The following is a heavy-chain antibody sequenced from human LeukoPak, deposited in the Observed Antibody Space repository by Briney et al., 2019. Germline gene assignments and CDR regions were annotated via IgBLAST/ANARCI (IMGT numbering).Heavy chain of an antibody. D-gene: IGHD2-2*01. V-gene: IGHV5-51*01. J-gene: IGHJ5*02. CDR2: IYPGDSDT. Sequence: GESLKISCKGSGYSFTSYWIGWVRQMPGKGLEWMGIIYPGDSDTRYSPSFQGQVTISADKSISAAYLQWSSLKASDTAMYYCARRRYCSSTSCYSFDPWGQGTLVTVSS. CDR1: GYSFTSYW. CDR3: ARRRYCSSTSCYSFDP.